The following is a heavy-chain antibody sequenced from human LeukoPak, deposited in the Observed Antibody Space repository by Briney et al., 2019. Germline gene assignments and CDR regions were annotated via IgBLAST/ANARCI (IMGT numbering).Heavy chain of an antibody. D-gene: IGHD3-10*01. CDR1: GYIFISYG. J-gene: IGHJ4*02. CDR2: ISGYSGNT. Sequence: ASVKVSCKASGYIFISYGISWVRQAPGQGLVWMGWISGYSGNTNYAQKLQGRVTMATETSTSTAYMELRSLRSDDTAVYYCARDYYGSARNFDYWGQGTLVTVSS. V-gene: IGHV1-18*01. CDR3: ARDYYGSARNFDY.